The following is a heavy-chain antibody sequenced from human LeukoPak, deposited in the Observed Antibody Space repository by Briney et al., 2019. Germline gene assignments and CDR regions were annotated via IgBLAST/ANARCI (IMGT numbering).Heavy chain of an antibody. J-gene: IGHJ4*02. V-gene: IGHV3-66*01. CDR3: ARGTYSSSWHFDY. CDR1: GFTVSSNY. Sequence: GGSLRLSCAASGFTVSSNYMSWVRQAPGKGLEWVSAIYSGGSTYYADSVKGRFTISRDNSKNTLYLQMNSLRAEDTAVYYCARGTYSSSWHFDYWGQGTLVTVSS. D-gene: IGHD6-13*01. CDR2: IYSGGST.